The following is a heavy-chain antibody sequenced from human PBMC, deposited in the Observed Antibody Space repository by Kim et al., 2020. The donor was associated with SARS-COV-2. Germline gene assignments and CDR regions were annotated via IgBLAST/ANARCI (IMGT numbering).Heavy chain of an antibody. CDR3: ARDRDGSYYFLY. J-gene: IGHJ4*02. Sequence: NYNPPLKSRFTISVDKSKNQFSLKLSSVTAADTAVYYCARDRDGSYYFLYWGQGTLVTVSS. D-gene: IGHD1-26*01. V-gene: IGHV4-4*02.